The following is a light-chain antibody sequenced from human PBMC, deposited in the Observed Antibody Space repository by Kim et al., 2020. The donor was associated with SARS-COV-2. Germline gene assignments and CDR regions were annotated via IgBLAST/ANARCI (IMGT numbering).Light chain of an antibody. J-gene: IGKJ1*01. CDR3: QQYGSSRT. CDR1: QSVSSSY. Sequence: LSPGESATLSCRASQSVSSSYLAWYQQKPGQAPRLLIYGASSRATGIPDRFSASGSGTDFTLTISRLEPEDFAVYYCQQYGSSRTFGQGTKVDIK. V-gene: IGKV3-20*01. CDR2: GAS.